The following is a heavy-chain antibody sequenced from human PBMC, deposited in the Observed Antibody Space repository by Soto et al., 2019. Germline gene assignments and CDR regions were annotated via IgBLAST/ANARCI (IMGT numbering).Heavy chain of an antibody. J-gene: IGHJ6*02. D-gene: IGHD3-3*01. CDR2: INPSGGST. V-gene: IGHV1-46*01. CDR1: GYTFTSYY. Sequence: ASVKVSCKASGYTFTSYYMHWVRQAPGQGLEWTGIINPSGGSTSYAQKFQGRVTMTRDTSTSTVYMELSSLRSEDTAVYYCARVLNQKYYDFWSGSYTGSAPGYYYGMDVWGQGTTVTVSS. CDR3: ARVLNQKYYDFWSGSYTGSAPGYYYGMDV.